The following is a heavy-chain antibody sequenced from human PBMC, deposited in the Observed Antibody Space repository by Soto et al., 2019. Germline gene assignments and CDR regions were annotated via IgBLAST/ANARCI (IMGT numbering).Heavy chain of an antibody. D-gene: IGHD4-17*01. J-gene: IGHJ4*02. V-gene: IGHV4-30-4*01. CDR3: ATMGTPVTGLYYFDY. Sequence: PSETLSLTCTVSGGSISSGNYYWSWIRQPPWKGLEWIGFIFYSGTTHYSASLRSRVSISVDTSKNQFSLDLSPVTAADTAVYYCATMGTPVTGLYYFDYWGQGTLVTVSS. CDR1: GGSISSGNYY. CDR2: IFYSGTT.